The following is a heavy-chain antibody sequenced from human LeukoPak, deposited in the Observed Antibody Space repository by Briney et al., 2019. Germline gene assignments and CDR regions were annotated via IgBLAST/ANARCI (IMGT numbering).Heavy chain of an antibody. V-gene: IGHV3-23*01. CDR2: ITGTADTT. CDR1: GFTFSSKA. Sequence: GGSLRLSCAASGFTFSSKAMTWVRQAPGKGLEWVSTITGTADTTFYADSVKGRFTISRDNSKNTLYLQMNSLRAEDTAVYYCGKNRYSGSLSPFDIWGQGTMVTVSS. D-gene: IGHD1-26*01. J-gene: IGHJ3*02. CDR3: GKNRYSGSLSPFDI.